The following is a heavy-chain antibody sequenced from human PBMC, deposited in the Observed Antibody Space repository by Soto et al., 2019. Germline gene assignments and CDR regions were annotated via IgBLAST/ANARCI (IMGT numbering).Heavy chain of an antibody. CDR1: GFTVSSNY. Sequence: PGGSLRLSCAASGFTVSSNYMSWVRQAPGKGLEWVSVIYSGGSTYYADSVKGRFTISRDKSKNTLYLQMNSLRAEDTAVYYCARDTATTVTPQFDYWGQGTLVTVSS. CDR2: IYSGGST. CDR3: ARDTATTVTPQFDY. J-gene: IGHJ4*02. D-gene: IGHD4-4*01. V-gene: IGHV3-53*01.